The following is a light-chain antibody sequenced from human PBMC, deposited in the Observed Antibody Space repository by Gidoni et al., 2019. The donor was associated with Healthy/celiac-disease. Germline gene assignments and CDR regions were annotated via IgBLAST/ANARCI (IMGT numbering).Light chain of an antibody. CDR2: AES. Sequence: DIQITQSPSSLSASVADRVIITCRASQSISSYLKCYQQKPEKAPNLLIYAESSLQSGVPSSSTGSGSGTNFTPTISILQPEEFETNSCQQSYSTPRSFGQGTKLEIK. CDR1: QSISSY. CDR3: QQSYSTPRS. V-gene: IGKV1-39*01. J-gene: IGKJ2*04.